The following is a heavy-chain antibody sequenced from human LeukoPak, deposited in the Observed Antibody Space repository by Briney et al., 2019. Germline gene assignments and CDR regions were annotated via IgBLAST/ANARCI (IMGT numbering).Heavy chain of an antibody. D-gene: IGHD3-3*01. CDR2: IYYSGST. CDR3: ARASTIFGHFAY. J-gene: IGHJ4*02. Sequence: PPETLSLTCAISGGSISGTPYYWGWIRQPPGKGLAWIGSIYYSGSTYYNPSLKSRLTISVDTSKNQFSLKLSSVTAADTAVYYCARASTIFGHFAYWGRGTLVTVSS. V-gene: IGHV4-39*07. CDR1: GGSISGTPYY.